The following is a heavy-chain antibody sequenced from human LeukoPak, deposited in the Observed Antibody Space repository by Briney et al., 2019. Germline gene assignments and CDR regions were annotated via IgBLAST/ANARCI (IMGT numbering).Heavy chain of an antibody. CDR3: ARSYSGHDFVI. CDR2: LNPNSGGT. J-gene: IGHJ4*02. V-gene: IGHV1-2*02. Sequence: PTVDVSCKASGYTFIGYYMHWVRQAPGQGLEWMGWLNPNSGGTNDEQTFQSKVNMTRDKYISTAYMELSSLRSDDTAVYYCARSYSGHDFVIWGQGGLVTVSS. D-gene: IGHD5-12*01. CDR1: GYTFIGYY.